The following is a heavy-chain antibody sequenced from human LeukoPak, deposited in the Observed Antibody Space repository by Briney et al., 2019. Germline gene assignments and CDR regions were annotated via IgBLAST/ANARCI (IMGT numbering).Heavy chain of an antibody. CDR2: FSGSGGST. V-gene: IGHV3-23*01. J-gene: IGHJ4*02. D-gene: IGHD2-21*01. CDR1: GFTFSSYA. Sequence: GSLRLSCAASGFTFSSYAMSWVRQAPGKGLEWVSAFSGSGGSTYYADSVKGRFTISRDNSKNTLYLQMNSLRAEDTAVYYCAKDSSAYCGGDCYSTYFDYWGQGTLVTVSS. CDR3: AKDSSAYCGGDCYSTYFDY.